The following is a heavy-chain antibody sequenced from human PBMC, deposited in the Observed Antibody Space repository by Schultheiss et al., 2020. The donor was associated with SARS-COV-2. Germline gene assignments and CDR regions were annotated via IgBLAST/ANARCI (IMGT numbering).Heavy chain of an antibody. CDR2: IYYSGSS. V-gene: IGHV4-59*12. CDR1: GGSISSYY. Sequence: SETLSLTCTVSGGSISSYYWSWIRQPPGKGLEWIGYIYYSGSSNYNPSLKSRVTISVDTSKNQFSLKLSSVTAADTAVYYCARDRSWFDPWGQGTLVTVSS. CDR3: ARDRSWFDP. J-gene: IGHJ5*02.